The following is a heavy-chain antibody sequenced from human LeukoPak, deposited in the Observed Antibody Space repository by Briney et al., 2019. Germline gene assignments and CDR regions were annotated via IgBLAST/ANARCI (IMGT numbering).Heavy chain of an antibody. V-gene: IGHV3-23*01. Sequence: PGGSLRLSCAASGFTFSSYVMNWVRQAPGKGLEWVSGISDSGGGTYYADSAKGRFTISRDNSKNTLYLQMNSLRAEDTAVYYCAKLPGRAADYWGQGTLVTVSS. CDR1: GFTFSSYV. CDR3: AKLPGRAADY. CDR2: ISDSGGGT. J-gene: IGHJ4*02.